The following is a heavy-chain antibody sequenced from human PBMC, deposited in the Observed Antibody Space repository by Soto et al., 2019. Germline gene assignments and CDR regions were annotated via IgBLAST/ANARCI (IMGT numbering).Heavy chain of an antibody. V-gene: IGHV3-33*01. CDR2: IWYDGSNK. D-gene: IGHD2-15*01. CDR3: ARDRGYCSGGSCYPTYYYYYMDV. CDR1: GFTFSSYG. J-gene: IGHJ6*03. Sequence: GGSLRLSCAASGFTFSSYGMHWVRQAPGKGLEWVAVIWYDGSNKYYADSVKGRFTISRDNSKNTLYLQMNSLRAEDTAVYYCARDRGYCSGGSCYPTYYYYYMDVWGKGTTVTVSS.